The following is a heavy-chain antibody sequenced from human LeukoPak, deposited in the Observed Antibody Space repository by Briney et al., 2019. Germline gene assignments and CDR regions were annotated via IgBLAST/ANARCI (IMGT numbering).Heavy chain of an antibody. Sequence: ASVKVSCKASGYTFTSYGISWVRQAPGQGLEWMGWISAYNGNINYAQKLQGRVTMTTDTSTSTAYMELRSLRSDDTAVYYCARDEAMWFGELLPYFDYWGQGTLVTVSS. D-gene: IGHD3-10*01. J-gene: IGHJ4*02. V-gene: IGHV1-18*01. CDR1: GYTFTSYG. CDR3: ARDEAMWFGELLPYFDY. CDR2: ISAYNGNI.